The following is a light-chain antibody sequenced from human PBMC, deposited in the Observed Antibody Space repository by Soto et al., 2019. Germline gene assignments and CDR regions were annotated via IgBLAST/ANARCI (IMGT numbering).Light chain of an antibody. J-gene: IGKJ5*01. CDR3: QQYNNWPPIT. CDR2: GAT. V-gene: IGKV3D-15*01. Sequence: EIAMTQSPATLSVSPGDRVTLSCRASQSVSSSYLAWYQQKPGQAPRLLIYGATSRATGIPARFSGSGSGTEFTLTISSLQSEDFAVYYCQQYNNWPPITFGQGTRLEI. CDR1: QSVSSSY.